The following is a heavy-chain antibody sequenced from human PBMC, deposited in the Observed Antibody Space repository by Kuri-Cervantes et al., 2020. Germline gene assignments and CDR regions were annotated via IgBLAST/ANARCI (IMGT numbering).Heavy chain of an antibody. Sequence: GGSLRLSCAASGFTVSSNYMSWVRQAPGKGLEWVSVIYSGGSTYYADSVKGRFTISRDNSQNTLYLQMNSLRAEDKAVYYCARGPMVRGVIIIRDWFDPWGQGTLVTVSS. V-gene: IGHV3-53*01. CDR1: GFTVSSNY. D-gene: IGHD3-10*01. J-gene: IGHJ5*02. CDR2: IYSGGST. CDR3: ARGPMVRGVIIIRDWFDP.